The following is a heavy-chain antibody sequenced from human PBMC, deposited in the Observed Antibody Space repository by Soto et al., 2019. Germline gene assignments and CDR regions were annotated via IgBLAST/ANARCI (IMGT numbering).Heavy chain of an antibody. V-gene: IGHV4-34*01. CDR3: ARGGVRGQNYFDY. CDR2: INHSGST. D-gene: IGHD3-10*01. CDR1: GGSFSGYY. J-gene: IGHJ4*02. Sequence: QVQLQQWGAGLLKPSETLSLTCAVYGGSFSGYYWSWISQPPGKGLEWIGEINHSGSTNYNPSLKSRVTISVDTSKNQFSLKLSSVTAADTAVYYCARGGVRGQNYFDYWGQGTLVTVSS.